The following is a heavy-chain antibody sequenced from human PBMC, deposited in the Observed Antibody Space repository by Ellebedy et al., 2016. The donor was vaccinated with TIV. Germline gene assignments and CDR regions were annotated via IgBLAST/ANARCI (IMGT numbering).Heavy chain of an antibody. Sequence: GESLKISCEASGFTFSTFGMHWVRQAPGKGLQWVALITSDGTNKLYGDSAKGRFTISRDNSKNTLYLQMNSLRGDDTAVYWCAKGGSLDYWGQGTLVTVSS. V-gene: IGHV3-30*18. CDR3: AKGGSLDY. J-gene: IGHJ4*02. CDR1: GFTFSTFG. D-gene: IGHD3-16*01. CDR2: ITSDGTNK.